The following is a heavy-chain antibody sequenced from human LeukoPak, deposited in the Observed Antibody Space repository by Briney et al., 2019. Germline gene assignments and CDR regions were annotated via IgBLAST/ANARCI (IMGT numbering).Heavy chain of an antibody. CDR2: ISVSDDST. CDR3: ARDRYCVNTNCPYDC. CDR1: RFTSSDYT. V-gene: IGHV3-23*01. Sequence: GGSLRLSCAASRFTSSDYTMNWVRQSPGKGLEWVSGISVSDDSTYYVDSVKGRFTISRDKSNNMLYLQMNSLRVEDTAVYFCARDRYCVNTNCPYDCWGQGTPVTVSS. J-gene: IGHJ4*02. D-gene: IGHD2-2*01.